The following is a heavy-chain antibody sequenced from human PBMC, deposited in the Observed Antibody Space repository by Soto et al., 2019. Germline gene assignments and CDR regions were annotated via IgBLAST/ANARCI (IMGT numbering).Heavy chain of an antibody. D-gene: IGHD6-13*01. CDR2: IYYSGST. CDR3: AREHSSSWYWFDP. V-gene: IGHV4-59*01. CDR1: GGSISSYY. Sequence: SETLSLTCTVSGGSISSYYWSWIRQPPGKGLEWIGYIYYSGSTNYNPSLKSRVTISVDTSKNQFSLKLSSVTAADTAVYYCAREHSSSWYWFDPWGQGTLVTVSS. J-gene: IGHJ5*02.